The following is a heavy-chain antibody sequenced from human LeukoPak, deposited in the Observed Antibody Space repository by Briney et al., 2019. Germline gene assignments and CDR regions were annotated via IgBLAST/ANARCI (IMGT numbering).Heavy chain of an antibody. CDR1: GGSFSGYY. V-gene: IGHV4-34*01. CDR3: ARDGAVAGIRNWFDP. D-gene: IGHD6-19*01. J-gene: IGHJ5*02. CDR2: INHSGST. Sequence: SETLSLTCAVYGGSFSGYYWSWIRQPPGKGLEWIGEINHSGSTNYNPSLKSRVTISVDTSKNQFSLKLSSVTAADTAVYYCARDGAVAGIRNWFDPWGQGTLVTVSS.